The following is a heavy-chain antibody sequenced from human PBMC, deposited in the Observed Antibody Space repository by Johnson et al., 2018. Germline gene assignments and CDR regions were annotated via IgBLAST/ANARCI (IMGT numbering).Heavy chain of an antibody. CDR3: AKAYYYGSNYYYSYMDV. CDR1: GFTFSHYG. D-gene: IGHD3-10*01. J-gene: IGHJ6*03. CDR2: ISYAGSND. V-gene: IGHV3-30*18. Sequence: QVQLQESGGGVVQPGRSLRLSCAAFGFTFSHYGMHWVRQAPGKGLEWVTLISYAGSNDYYADSVKGRFTISRDNSKNTLYLQMNSLRTEDTAVDYCAKAYYYGSNYYYSYMDVWGSGTTVTVSS.